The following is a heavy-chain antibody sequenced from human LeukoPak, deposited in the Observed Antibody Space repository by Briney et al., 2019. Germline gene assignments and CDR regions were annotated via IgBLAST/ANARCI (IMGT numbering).Heavy chain of an antibody. J-gene: IGHJ6*02. D-gene: IGHD2-21*01. CDR2: IDYTGSS. CDR1: GNSTSSYY. V-gene: IGHV4-59*01. CDR3: ARRVSAFFYGMDV. Sequence: PSETLSLTCTVSGNSTSSYYWNWIRQPPGKGLEWIGYIDYTGSSNYNPSLKSRVSISVDTSKNQLSLKLSSVTAADTAVYYCARRVSAFFYGMDVWGQGTTVTVSS.